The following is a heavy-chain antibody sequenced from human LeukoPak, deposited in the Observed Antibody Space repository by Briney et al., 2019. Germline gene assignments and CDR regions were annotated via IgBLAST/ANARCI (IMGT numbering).Heavy chain of an antibody. CDR2: IKQDVSEK. CDR1: GFTFSRHW. D-gene: IGHD6-19*01. CDR3: ARKYSSGWLNAFDI. Sequence: GGSLRLSCAGSGFTFSRHWMSWVRQAPGKGLEWVANIKQDVSEKYYVDSVKGRFTISRDNAKNSLYLQMDSLRAEDTAVYYCARKYSSGWLNAFDIWGQGTMVTVSA. J-gene: IGHJ3*02. V-gene: IGHV3-7*01.